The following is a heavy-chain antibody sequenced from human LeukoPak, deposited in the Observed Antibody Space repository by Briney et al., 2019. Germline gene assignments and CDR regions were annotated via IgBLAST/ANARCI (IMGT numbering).Heavy chain of an antibody. J-gene: IGHJ4*02. CDR1: GGSISSYY. CDR3: ARDISVAGSFLLFDY. D-gene: IGHD6-19*01. V-gene: IGHV4-4*07. CDR2: IYTSGSS. Sequence: SETLSLTCTVSGGSISSYYRSWIRPPAGKELEWIGRIYTSGSSNSNPSLKSRVTMSADTSKNQFSLKLSSVTAADTAVYYCARDISVAGSFLLFDYWGQGTLVTVSS.